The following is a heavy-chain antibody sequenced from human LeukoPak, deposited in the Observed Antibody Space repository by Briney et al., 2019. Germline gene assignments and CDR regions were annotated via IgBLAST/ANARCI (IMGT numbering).Heavy chain of an antibody. CDR3: AKGNGIDDYGDYDAFDI. V-gene: IGHV1-2*02. J-gene: IGHJ3*02. CDR2: LNPNTGGT. D-gene: IGHD4-17*01. Sequence: ASVKVSCKAPGYTFTGYYMHWVRQAPGQGLEWMGWLNPNTGGTNYAQKFQGRVTMTRDTSISTAYMELSRLRSGDTAVYYCAKGNGIDDYGDYDAFDIWGQGTMVTVSS. CDR1: GYTFTGYY.